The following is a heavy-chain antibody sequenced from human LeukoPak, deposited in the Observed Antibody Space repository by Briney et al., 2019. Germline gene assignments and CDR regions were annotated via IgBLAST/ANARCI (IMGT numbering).Heavy chain of an antibody. J-gene: IGHJ4*02. CDR3: PKDVYQLLPARHDY. CDR1: GVTSTRVA. D-gene: IGHD2-2*01. Sequence: GGSLGLSCAVSGVTSTRVAMNGAGQAPGKGLEWVSTISGSGGGTYYADSVKGRFTISRDNSKNTLYLQMNSLRAEDTAVYYCPKDVYQLLPARHDYWGQGTLVTVSS. CDR2: ISGSGGGT. V-gene: IGHV3-23*01.